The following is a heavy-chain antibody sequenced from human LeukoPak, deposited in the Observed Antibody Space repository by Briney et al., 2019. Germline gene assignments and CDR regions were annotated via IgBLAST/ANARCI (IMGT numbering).Heavy chain of an antibody. D-gene: IGHD7-27*01. CDR3: ARASREQTKGALGLGMGVRYFDL. J-gene: IGHJ2*01. CDR1: GDSISRSRHF. CDR2: IYNSGST. V-gene: IGHV4-39*07. Sequence: PSETLSLTCNVSGDSISRSRHFWAWIRQSPGRGLEWIGYIYNSGSTYYNPSLKSRVTISVDTSKNQFSLKLSSVTAADTAVYYCARASREQTKGALGLGMGVRYFDLWGRGTLVTVSS.